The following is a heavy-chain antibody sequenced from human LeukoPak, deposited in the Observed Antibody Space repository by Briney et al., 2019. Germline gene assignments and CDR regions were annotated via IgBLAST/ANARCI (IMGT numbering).Heavy chain of an antibody. D-gene: IGHD3-3*01. CDR2: IIPIFGTA. V-gene: IGHV1-69*13. J-gene: IGHJ4*02. Sequence: ASVKVSCKASGGTFSGYAISWVRQAPGQGLEWMGGIIPIFGTANYAQKFQGRVTITADESTSTAYMELSSLRSEDTAVYYCARHTIFGVVPFDYWGQGTLVTVSS. CDR1: GGTFSGYA. CDR3: ARHTIFGVVPFDY.